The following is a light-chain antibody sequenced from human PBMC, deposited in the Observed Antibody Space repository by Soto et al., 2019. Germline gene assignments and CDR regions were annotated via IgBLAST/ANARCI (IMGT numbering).Light chain of an antibody. Sequence: EIVLTQSPATLSLSPGERATLSCRASQSVNNYLAWYQQTPGQSPRLLIFDASVRATGVPARFSGSGSVTDFTLTITVLEHEAFAVYYCQHRAIWAVSFGQGTPLEI. J-gene: IGKJ5*01. CDR2: DAS. CDR1: QSVNNY. V-gene: IGKV3-11*01. CDR3: QHRAIWAVS.